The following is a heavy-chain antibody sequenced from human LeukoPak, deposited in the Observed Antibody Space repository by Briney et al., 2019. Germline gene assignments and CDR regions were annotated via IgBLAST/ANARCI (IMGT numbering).Heavy chain of an antibody. D-gene: IGHD2-21*02. CDR2: IGTTSGXX. Sequence: PGGSLRLSCAASGFTFNAFGMNWVRQAPGXXXXXXSYIGTTSGXXXXXXXXXXXXXXXXDSAKNSLYLQMNSLRAEDTAVYYCARFRTWGDKAFDYWGQGTLVTVSS. CDR1: GFTFNAFG. CDR3: ARFRTWGDKAFDY. J-gene: IGHJ4*02. V-gene: IGHV3-48*01.